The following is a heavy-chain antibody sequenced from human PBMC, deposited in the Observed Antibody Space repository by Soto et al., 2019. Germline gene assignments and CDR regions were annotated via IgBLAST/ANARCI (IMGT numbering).Heavy chain of an antibody. CDR1: GFTFSSYS. V-gene: IGHV3-21*01. Sequence: EVQLVESGGGLVKPGGSLRLSCAASGFTFSSYSMNWVRQAPGKGLEWVSSISSSSSYIYYADSVKGRFTISRDNAKNPLYLKMNSLRAEETAVYYCARGSRGYDSRHYYYYYMDVWGKGTTVTVSS. D-gene: IGHD5-12*01. CDR3: ARGSRGYDSRHYYYYYMDV. CDR2: ISSSSSYI. J-gene: IGHJ6*03.